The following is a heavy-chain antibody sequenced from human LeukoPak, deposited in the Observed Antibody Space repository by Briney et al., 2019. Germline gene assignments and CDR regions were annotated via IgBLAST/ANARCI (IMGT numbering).Heavy chain of an antibody. CDR2: ISSSSSYI. CDR1: GFTFSSYS. Sequence: GGSLRLSCAASGFTFSSYSMNWVRQAPGKGLEWVSSISSSSSYIYYADSVKGRFTISRDNAKNSLYLQMNSLRAEGTAVYYCARDRITGTYDYWGQGTLVTVSS. J-gene: IGHJ4*02. D-gene: IGHD1-7*01. V-gene: IGHV3-21*01. CDR3: ARDRITGTYDY.